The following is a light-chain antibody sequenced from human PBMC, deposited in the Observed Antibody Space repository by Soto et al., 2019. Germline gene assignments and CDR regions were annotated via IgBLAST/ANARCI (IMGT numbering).Light chain of an antibody. J-gene: IGLJ2*01. CDR3: QAWDSSPL. CDR1: KLGNKY. CDR2: QDT. V-gene: IGLV3-1*01. Sequence: SYELTQAPSVSVSPGQTASITCSGDKLGNKYTSWYQQKPGQSPVLVIYQDTKRPSGIPERFSGSNSGNTATLTITGTQAMDEADYYCQAWDSSPLFGGGTKVTVL.